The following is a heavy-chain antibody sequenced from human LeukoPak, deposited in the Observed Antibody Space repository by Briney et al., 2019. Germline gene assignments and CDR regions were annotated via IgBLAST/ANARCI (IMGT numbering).Heavy chain of an antibody. J-gene: IGHJ5*02. D-gene: IGHD3-3*01. CDR3: ARDHYPYYDFWSGYPYKANWFDP. CDR1: GYSISSGYY. CDR2: IYHSGST. Sequence: SETLSLTCTVAGYSISSGYYWGWIRQPPGKGLEWIGSIYHSGSTYYNPSLKSRVTISVDTSKNQFSLKLSSVTAADTAVYYCARDHYPYYDFWSGYPYKANWFDPWGQGTLVTVSS. V-gene: IGHV4-38-2*02.